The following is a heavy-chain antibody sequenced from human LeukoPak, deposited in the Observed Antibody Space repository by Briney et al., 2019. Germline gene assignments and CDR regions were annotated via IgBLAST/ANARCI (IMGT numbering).Heavy chain of an antibody. CDR2: IRSKLYGGAA. CDR3: ARGGSDYFNYEYPS. J-gene: IGHJ5*02. CDR1: GFTFGEYA. D-gene: IGHD4-11*01. V-gene: IGHV3-49*04. Sequence: PGGSLRLSCAASGFTFGEYALSWVRQAPGKGLEWIGFIRSKLYGGAAEYAASGKGRFIFSRDDSKSIAYLQMNSLKIADTAVYYCARGGSDYFNYEYPSWGQGTLVIVSS.